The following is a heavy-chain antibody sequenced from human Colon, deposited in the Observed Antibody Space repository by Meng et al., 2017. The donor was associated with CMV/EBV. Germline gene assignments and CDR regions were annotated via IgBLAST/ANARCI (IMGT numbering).Heavy chain of an antibody. D-gene: IGHD2-2*01. CDR1: GYTFTGYY. Sequence: ASVKVSCKASGYTFTGYYMHWVRQAPGQGLEWMGWINPNSGGTNYAQKFQGRVTMTRDTSISTAYMELSRLRSDDTAVYYCARPNSVVVPAADPFDYGGQGTLVTVSS. CDR2: INPNSGGT. J-gene: IGHJ4*02. V-gene: IGHV1-2*02. CDR3: ARPNSVVVPAADPFDY.